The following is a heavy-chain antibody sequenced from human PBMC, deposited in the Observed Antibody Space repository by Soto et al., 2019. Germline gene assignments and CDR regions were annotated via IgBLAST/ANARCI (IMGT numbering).Heavy chain of an antibody. D-gene: IGHD3-22*01. J-gene: IGHJ4*02. CDR3: AKGEYYYDSSGYPY. V-gene: IGHV3-30*18. Sequence: QVQLVESGGGVVQPGRSLRLSCAASGFTFSSYGMHWVRQAPGKGLEWVAVISYDGSNKYYADSVKGRFTISRDNSKNTLYLQMNSLRADDTAVYYCAKGEYYYDSSGYPYWGQGTLVTVSS. CDR1: GFTFSSYG. CDR2: ISYDGSNK.